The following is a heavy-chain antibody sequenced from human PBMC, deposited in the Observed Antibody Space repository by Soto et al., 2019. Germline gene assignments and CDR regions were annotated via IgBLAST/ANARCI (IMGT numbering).Heavy chain of an antibody. CDR2: INHSGST. CDR3: ARVFYDA. J-gene: IGHJ3*01. Sequence: QVQLQQWGAGLLKPSETLSLTCAVYSGSFSGYYWSWIRQPPGKGLEWIGEINHSGSTNYNPSLKSRVTISVEPSKNQFSLKLSSVTAADTAVYYCARVFYDAWGQGTMVTVSS. CDR1: SGSFSGYY. V-gene: IGHV4-34*01.